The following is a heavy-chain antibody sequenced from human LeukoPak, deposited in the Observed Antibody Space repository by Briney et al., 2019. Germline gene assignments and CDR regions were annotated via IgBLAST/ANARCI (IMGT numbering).Heavy chain of an antibody. Sequence: PSETLSLTCAVYGGSFSGYYWSWIRQPPGKGLEWIGEINHSGSTNYNPSLKSRVTISVDTSKNQFSLKLSSVTAADTAVYYCARVPADIVVVPAASSYGMDVWGQGTTVTVSS. D-gene: IGHD2-2*01. CDR1: GGSFSGYY. J-gene: IGHJ6*02. CDR2: INHSGST. CDR3: ARVPADIVVVPAASSYGMDV. V-gene: IGHV4-34*01.